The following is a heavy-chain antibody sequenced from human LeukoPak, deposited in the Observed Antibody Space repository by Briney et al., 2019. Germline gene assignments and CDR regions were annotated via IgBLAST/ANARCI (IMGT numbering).Heavy chain of an antibody. CDR1: GGSISSGSYY. V-gene: IGHV4-61*02. CDR2: IYTSGST. J-gene: IGHJ4*02. CDR3: ARDQKGPFDY. Sequence: PSQTLSLTCTVSGGSISSGSYYWSWIRQPAGKGLEWIGRIYTSGSTNYNPSLKSRVTISVDTSKNQFFLKLNSVTAADTAVYYCARDQKGPFDYWGQGTLVTVSS.